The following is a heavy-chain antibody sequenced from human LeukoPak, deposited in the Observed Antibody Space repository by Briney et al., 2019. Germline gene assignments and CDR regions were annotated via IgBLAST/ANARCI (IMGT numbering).Heavy chain of an antibody. Sequence: SETLSLTCAVYGGAFSGYYWSWIRQPPGKGLEWIGEINHSGSTNHNPSLKSRVTISVDTSKNQFSLKLSSVTAADTAVYYCARSWGRRGGANDYWGQGTLVTVSS. CDR3: ARSWGRRGGANDY. CDR1: GGAFSGYY. CDR2: INHSGST. V-gene: IGHV4-34*01. D-gene: IGHD7-27*01. J-gene: IGHJ4*02.